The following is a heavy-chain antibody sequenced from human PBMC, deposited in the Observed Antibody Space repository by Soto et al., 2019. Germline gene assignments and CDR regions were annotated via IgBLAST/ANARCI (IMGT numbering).Heavy chain of an antibody. CDR3: ARDGYYGDPIDY. V-gene: IGHV1-3*01. CDR2: INAGNGNT. D-gene: IGHD4-17*01. CDR1: GYTFTSYA. J-gene: IGHJ4*02. Sequence: QVQLVQSGAEVKKPGASVKVSCKASGYTFTSYAMHWVRQAPGQRLEWMGWINAGNGNTKYSQKFQGRVTITRDTAASTAYMELSRLRAEDTAVYYCARDGYYGDPIDYWGQGTLVTVSS.